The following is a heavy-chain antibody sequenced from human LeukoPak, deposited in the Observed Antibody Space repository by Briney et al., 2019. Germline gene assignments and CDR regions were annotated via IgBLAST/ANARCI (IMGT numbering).Heavy chain of an antibody. V-gene: IGHV4-38-2*02. Sequence: PSETLSLTCTVSGYSISSGYYWGWIRQPPGKGLEWIGSIYHSGSTYYNPSLKSRVTISVDTSKNQFSLKLSSVTAADTAVYYCARAARYYYGPGEYNWFDPWGQGTLVTVSS. J-gene: IGHJ5*02. CDR3: ARAARYYYGPGEYNWFDP. CDR1: GYSISSGYY. D-gene: IGHD3-10*01. CDR2: IYHSGST.